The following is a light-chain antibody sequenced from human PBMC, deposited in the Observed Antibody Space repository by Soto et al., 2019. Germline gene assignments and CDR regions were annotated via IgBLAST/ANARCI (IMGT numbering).Light chain of an antibody. V-gene: IGLV1-44*01. J-gene: IGLJ1*01. CDR3: QSYDSSLSVFYV. CDR2: SNS. CDR1: TSNIGSKT. Sequence: QAVLTQPPSASGTPGQRVTISCSGSTSNIGSKTVSWYQQLPGSAPRVLIYSNSYRPSGVPDRFSASKSGTSASLAITGLQAEDEADYYCQSYDSSLSVFYVFGTGTKLTVL.